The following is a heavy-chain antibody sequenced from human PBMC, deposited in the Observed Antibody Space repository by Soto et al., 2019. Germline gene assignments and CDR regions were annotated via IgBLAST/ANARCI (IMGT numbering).Heavy chain of an antibody. J-gene: IGHJ4*02. CDR3: ARDQVGATGDY. V-gene: IGHV1-18*01. Sequence: ASVKVSCKASGYTFTSYGISWVRQAPGQGLEWMGWISAHNGNRNYAQKVQGRVTMTTDTSTNTAYMEVRSLRSDDTAVYYCARDQVGATGDYWGQGTLVTVSS. CDR1: GYTFTSYG. CDR2: ISAHNGNR. D-gene: IGHD1-26*01.